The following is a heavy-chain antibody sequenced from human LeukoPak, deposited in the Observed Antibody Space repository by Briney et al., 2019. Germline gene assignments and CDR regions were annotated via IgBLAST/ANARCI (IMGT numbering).Heavy chain of an antibody. CDR2: IIPIFGTA. CDR3: ASVDCSSTSCYTSYFDY. D-gene: IGHD2-2*02. J-gene: IGHJ4*02. CDR1: GGTFSSYA. Sequence: SVKVSCKASGGTFSSYAISWVRQAPGQGLEWMGGIIPIFGTANYAQKFQGRVTITTDESTSTAYMELSSLRSEDTAVYYCASVDCSSTSCYTSYFDYWGQGTLGTVSS. V-gene: IGHV1-69*05.